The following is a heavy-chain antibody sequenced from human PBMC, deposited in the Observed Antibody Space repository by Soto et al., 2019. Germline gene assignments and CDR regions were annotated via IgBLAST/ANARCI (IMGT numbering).Heavy chain of an antibody. Sequence: EVQLVESGGGLVQPGGSLRLSCVGSGFTFSGDWMHWVRQAAGKGLVWVSRINMDGTSTNYADSVKGRFTISRDNAKNTLYLQMNSLRVDDTAVYYCARGPRGLYHHDYWGQGALVTVS. V-gene: IGHV3-74*01. CDR2: INMDGTST. J-gene: IGHJ4*02. D-gene: IGHD2-8*02. CDR1: GFTFSGDW. CDR3: ARGPRGLYHHDY.